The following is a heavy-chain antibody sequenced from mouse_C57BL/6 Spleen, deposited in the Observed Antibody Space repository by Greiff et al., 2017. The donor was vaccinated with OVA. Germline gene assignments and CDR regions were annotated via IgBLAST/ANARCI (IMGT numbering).Heavy chain of an antibody. Sequence: EVKLVASGGGLVKPGGSLKLSCAASGFTFSDYGMHWVRQAPEKGLEWVAYISSGRSTLYYAATVKGRFTISRDNAKNTLFLQMTSLRSEDTAMYYCARGLLSWGTGTTVTVSS. CDR1: GFTFSDYG. D-gene: IGHD2-1*01. CDR3: ARGLLS. J-gene: IGHJ1*03. V-gene: IGHV5-17*01. CDR2: ISSGRSTL.